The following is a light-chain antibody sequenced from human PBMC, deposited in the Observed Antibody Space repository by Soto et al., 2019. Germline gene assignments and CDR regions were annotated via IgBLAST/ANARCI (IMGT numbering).Light chain of an antibody. V-gene: IGKV1-17*01. CDR2: APS. CDR3: LLHNSYPRT. CDR1: QGITND. Sequence: DIQMTQSPSSLSASVGDRVTITCRASQGITNDLGWYQQKPGKAPKRLIYAPSSLQSGVPSRFSGSGSGTELTLTNSILQPEDFATYYCLLHNSYPRTFGQGTKVEIK. J-gene: IGKJ1*01.